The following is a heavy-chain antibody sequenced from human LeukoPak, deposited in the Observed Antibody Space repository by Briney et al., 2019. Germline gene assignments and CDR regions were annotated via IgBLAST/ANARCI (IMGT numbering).Heavy chain of an antibody. Sequence: GGSLRLSCSASGFTFSSYAMHWVRQAPGKGLECVSAISSNGGSTYYADPVKGRFTISRDNSKNTLYLQVSSLRAEDTAMYYCVKYGDYFYGMDVWGKGTTVTVSS. CDR3: VKYGDYFYGMDV. CDR1: GFTFSSYA. J-gene: IGHJ6*04. V-gene: IGHV3-64D*06. CDR2: ISSNGGST. D-gene: IGHD4-17*01.